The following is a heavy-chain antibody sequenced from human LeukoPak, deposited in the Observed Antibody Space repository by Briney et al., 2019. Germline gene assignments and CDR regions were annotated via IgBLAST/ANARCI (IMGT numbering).Heavy chain of an antibody. Sequence: ASVKVSCKASGYTFTSYYMHWVRQAPGQGLEWMGWINPNSGGTNYAQKFQGRVTMTRDTSISTAYMELSRLRSDDTAVYYCARDSDSSGWTPGGYWGQGTLVTVSS. V-gene: IGHV1-2*02. D-gene: IGHD6-19*01. J-gene: IGHJ4*02. CDR3: ARDSDSSGWTPGGY. CDR1: GYTFTSYY. CDR2: INPNSGGT.